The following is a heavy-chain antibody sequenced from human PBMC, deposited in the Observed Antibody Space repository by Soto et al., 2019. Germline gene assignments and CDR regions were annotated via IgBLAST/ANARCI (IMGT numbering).Heavy chain of an antibody. CDR2: ISAGSEGA. Sequence: EVQLLESGGGLVQPGGALRLSCAASGFTFSSHAMSWVRQAPGKGLEWILRISAGSEGAYYADSVKGRFTISRDNSKNTLYLQMNNLRAEDTAVYYCARDLWWYLHWGRGTLVTVSS. V-gene: IGHV3-23*01. CDR3: ARDLWWYLH. J-gene: IGHJ4*02. CDR1: GFTFSSHA. D-gene: IGHD2-15*01.